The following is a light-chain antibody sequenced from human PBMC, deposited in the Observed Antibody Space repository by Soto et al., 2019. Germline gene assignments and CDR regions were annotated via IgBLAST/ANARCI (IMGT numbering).Light chain of an antibody. Sequence: DIQMTQSPSSLSASVGDRVTITCRASQGIRNYLAWYQQKPGKAPKLLIYAASTLLSGVPSRFSGSGSGTDFTITISSLQPEDVATYYCQRYNTGPPDTFGQGTKLEIK. J-gene: IGKJ2*01. V-gene: IGKV1-27*01. CDR2: AAS. CDR3: QRYNTGPPDT. CDR1: QGIRNY.